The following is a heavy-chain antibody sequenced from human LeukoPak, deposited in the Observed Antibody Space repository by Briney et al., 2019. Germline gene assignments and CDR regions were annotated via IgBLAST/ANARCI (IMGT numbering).Heavy chain of an antibody. V-gene: IGHV1-18*01. CDR1: GYTFTIYG. D-gene: IGHD2-21*01. Sequence: ASVRVSFKASGYTFTIYGISWVRQAPGQGLEWVGWISAYNAYTNYTQKLQGRVTMTTDTSTSTAYMELRSLRSDDTAVYYCARPYSSWAYCFDYWGQGTLVTVSS. CDR2: ISAYNAYT. J-gene: IGHJ4*02. CDR3: ARPYSSWAYCFDY.